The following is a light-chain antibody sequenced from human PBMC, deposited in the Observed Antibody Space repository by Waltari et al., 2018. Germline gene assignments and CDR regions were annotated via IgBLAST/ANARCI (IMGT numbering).Light chain of an antibody. CDR1: QSFSSNY. J-gene: IGKJ2*01. CDR3: QQHGTSPYT. V-gene: IGKV3-20*01. Sequence: CRASQSFSSNYLAWYQQKPGQAPSLLIYAASSRATGVPDRISGSGSGTDFTLTLSRLEPEDFAVYYCQQHGTSPYTFGQGTKLQIK. CDR2: AAS.